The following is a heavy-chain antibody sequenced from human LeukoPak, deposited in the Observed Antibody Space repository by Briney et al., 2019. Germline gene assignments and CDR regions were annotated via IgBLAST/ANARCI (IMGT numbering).Heavy chain of an antibody. CDR1: GCTFSSYA. CDR3: ARNTVLRFLEWLLYGAFDI. Sequence: ASVKVSCKASGCTFSSYAISWVRQAPGQGLEWMGRIIPILGIANYAQKFQGRVTITADKSTSTAYMELSSLRSEDTAVYYCARNTVLRFLEWLLYGAFDIWGQGTMVTVSS. J-gene: IGHJ3*02. V-gene: IGHV1-69*04. D-gene: IGHD3-3*01. CDR2: IIPILGIA.